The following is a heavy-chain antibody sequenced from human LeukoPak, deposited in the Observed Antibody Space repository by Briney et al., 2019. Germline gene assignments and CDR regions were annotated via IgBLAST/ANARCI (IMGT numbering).Heavy chain of an antibody. CDR1: GFTFSNYD. Sequence: GGPLRLSCTASGFTFSNYDMHWVRQVTGKGLEWVSGIGTAGDTNYLDSVKGRFTISRENAKNSLYLQMNSLRAGDTAVYYCARGVPGGLDYWGQGTLVTVSS. CDR2: IGTAGDT. J-gene: IGHJ4*02. CDR3: ARGVPGGLDY. D-gene: IGHD3-10*01. V-gene: IGHV3-13*04.